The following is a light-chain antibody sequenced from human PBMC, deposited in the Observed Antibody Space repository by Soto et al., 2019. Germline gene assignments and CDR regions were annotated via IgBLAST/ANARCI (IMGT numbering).Light chain of an antibody. CDR2: DVS. CDR3: SSYTSSSSLGV. Sequence: ALTQPASVSGSPGQSITISCTGTSSDVGGYNYVSWYQQHPGKASKLMIYDVSNRPSGVSNRFSGSKSGNTASLTISGLQAEDEADYYCSSYTSSSSLGVFGTGTKVTVL. J-gene: IGLJ1*01. CDR1: SSDVGGYNY. V-gene: IGLV2-14*01.